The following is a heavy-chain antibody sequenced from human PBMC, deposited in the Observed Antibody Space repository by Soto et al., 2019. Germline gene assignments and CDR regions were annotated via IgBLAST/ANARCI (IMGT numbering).Heavy chain of an antibody. Sequence: KASETLSLTCSVSGGTISGYYWAWIRQPAGKGLEWIGRIYSSGNTKYNPSLQSRVTMSLDTSNNQFSLRLTSVTAADTAVYYCARGQLFYDWFDPWGQGTLVTVSS. V-gene: IGHV4-4*07. CDR2: IYSSGNT. D-gene: IGHD5-18*01. CDR3: ARGQLFYDWFDP. CDR1: GGTISGYY. J-gene: IGHJ5*02.